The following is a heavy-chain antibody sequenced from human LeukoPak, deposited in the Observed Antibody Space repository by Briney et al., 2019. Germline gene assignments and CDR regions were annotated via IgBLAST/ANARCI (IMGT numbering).Heavy chain of an antibody. Sequence: GGSLRLSCAASGFTFSSYWMHWVRQAPGKGLVWVSRINSDGSSTSYADSVKGRFTISRGNSKNTVYLQMNSLRAEDTAVYYCARGGYSGYDLSYFDYWGQGTLVTVSS. CDR2: INSDGSST. CDR3: ARGGYSGYDLSYFDY. CDR1: GFTFSSYW. D-gene: IGHD5-12*01. J-gene: IGHJ4*02. V-gene: IGHV3-74*01.